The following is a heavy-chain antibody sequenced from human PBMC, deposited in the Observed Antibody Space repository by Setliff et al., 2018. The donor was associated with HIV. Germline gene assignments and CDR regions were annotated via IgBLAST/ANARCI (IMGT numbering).Heavy chain of an antibody. CDR2: INHSGGT. CDR1: GGSFNGYS. D-gene: IGHD1-26*01. Sequence: PSETLSLTCAVYGGSFNGYSWSWIRQPPGKGLEWIGEINHSGGTNYNPSLKSRVSISLDTSKNQFSLKLTSVTAADTSVYYCARGRHKWELPQGFYYYYMDVWGRGTTVTAP. V-gene: IGHV4-34*01. J-gene: IGHJ6*03. CDR3: ARGRHKWELPQGFYYYYMDV.